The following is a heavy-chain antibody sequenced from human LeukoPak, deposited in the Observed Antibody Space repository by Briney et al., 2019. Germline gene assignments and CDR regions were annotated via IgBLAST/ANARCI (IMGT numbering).Heavy chain of an antibody. CDR1: GLRISDSS. CDR3: IRGGRHVYDL. D-gene: IGHD3-16*01. V-gene: IGHV3-73*01. J-gene: IGHJ3*01. CDR2: IAAKAPTYAT. Sequence: GGSLRLSCAASGLRISDSSIHWVRQAAGKGREWVGRIAAKAPTYATTYAASMTGSFTISRDAARNTAYLQMGSLRTEDPAFLYCIRGGRHVYDLWGQGTMVTVSS.